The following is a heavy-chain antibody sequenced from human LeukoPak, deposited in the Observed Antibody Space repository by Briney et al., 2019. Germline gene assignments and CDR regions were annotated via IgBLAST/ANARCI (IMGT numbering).Heavy chain of an antibody. CDR2: INHSGST. J-gene: IGHJ4*02. D-gene: IGHD2-2*02. CDR1: GGSFSGYY. Sequence: PSETLSLTCAVYGGSFSGYYWSWIRQPPGKGLEWIGEINHSGSTNYNPSLKSRVTISVDTFKNQFSLKLSSVTAADTAVYYYARGSTDIVVVPAAIEEDYWGQGTLVTVSS. V-gene: IGHV4-34*01. CDR3: ARGSTDIVVVPAAIEEDY.